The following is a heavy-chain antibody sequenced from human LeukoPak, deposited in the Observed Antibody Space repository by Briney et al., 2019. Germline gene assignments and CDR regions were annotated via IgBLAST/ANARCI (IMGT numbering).Heavy chain of an antibody. V-gene: IGHV4-39*07. Sequence: SETLSLTCTVSGGSISSSSYYWGWIRQPPGKGLEWIGSIYYSGSTYYNPSLKSRVTISVDTSKNQFSLKLSSVTAADTAVYYCARDKVLLWFGEFLGYFDYWGQGTLVTVSS. CDR3: ARDKVLLWFGEFLGYFDY. CDR2: IYYSGST. J-gene: IGHJ4*02. CDR1: GGSISSSSYY. D-gene: IGHD3-10*01.